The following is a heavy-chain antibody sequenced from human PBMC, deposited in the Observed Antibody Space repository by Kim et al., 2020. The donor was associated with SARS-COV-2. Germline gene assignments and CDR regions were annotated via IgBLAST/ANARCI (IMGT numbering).Heavy chain of an antibody. CDR3: ARAGVVVITGDWFDP. D-gene: IGHD3-22*01. V-gene: IGHV1-18*01. J-gene: IGHJ5*02. Sequence: AQKLQGRVTMTTDTSTSTAYMELRSLRSEDTAVYYCARAGVVVITGDWFDPWGQGTLVTVSS.